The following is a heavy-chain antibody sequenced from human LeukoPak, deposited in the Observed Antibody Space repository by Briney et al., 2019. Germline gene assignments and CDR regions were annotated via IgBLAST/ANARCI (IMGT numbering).Heavy chain of an antibody. D-gene: IGHD2-2*01. CDR2: IYYSGST. CDR3: ARAKYCSSTSCHPTMGRNWFDP. J-gene: IGHJ5*02. Sequence: SETLSLTCTVSGGSISSSSYYWGWIRQPPGKGLEWIGGIYYSGSTYYNPSLKSRVTISVDTSKNQFSLKLSSVTAADTAVYYCARAKYCSSTSCHPTMGRNWFDPWGQGTLVTVSS. V-gene: IGHV4-39*07. CDR1: GGSISSSSYY.